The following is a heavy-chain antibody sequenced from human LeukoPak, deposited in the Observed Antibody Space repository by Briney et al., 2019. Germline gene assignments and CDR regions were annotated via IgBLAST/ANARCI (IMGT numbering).Heavy chain of an antibody. Sequence: GRSLRLSCAASGFTFNSFAMSWVRQAPGKGLEWVSGISSSGESTYYVDSVKGRFTISRDNSKNTLYLRMSSLRAEDTALYYCAKHRRDLLSYSLFDYWGQGSLVTVSS. D-gene: IGHD1-26*01. CDR2: ISSSGEST. V-gene: IGHV3-23*01. CDR1: GFTFNSFA. J-gene: IGHJ4*02. CDR3: AKHRRDLLSYSLFDY.